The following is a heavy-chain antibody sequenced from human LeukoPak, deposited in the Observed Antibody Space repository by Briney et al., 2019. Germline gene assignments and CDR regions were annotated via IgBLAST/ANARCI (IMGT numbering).Heavy chain of an antibody. V-gene: IGHV4-31*03. J-gene: IGHJ3*02. Sequence: SETLSLTCTVSGGPISSGGYYWSWIRQHPGKGLEWIGYIYYSGSTYYTPSLKSRVTISVDTSKNQFSLKLSSVTAADTAVYYCAREAYYYGSGSLHDAFDIWGQGTMVTVSS. D-gene: IGHD3-10*01. CDR2: IYYSGST. CDR1: GGPISSGGYY. CDR3: AREAYYYGSGSLHDAFDI.